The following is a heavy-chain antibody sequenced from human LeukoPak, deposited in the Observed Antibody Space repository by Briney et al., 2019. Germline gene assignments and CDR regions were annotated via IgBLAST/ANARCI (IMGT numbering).Heavy chain of an antibody. Sequence: PGGSLRLSCAASGFTFSSYSMNWVRQAPGKGLEWASSISSSSSYIYYADSVKGRFTISRDNSKNTLYLEMNSLRADDTAVYYCAKASSGSYYSNFDYWGQGTLVTVSS. V-gene: IGHV3-21*04. D-gene: IGHD3-10*01. CDR3: AKASSGSYYSNFDY. CDR2: ISSSSSYI. J-gene: IGHJ4*02. CDR1: GFTFSSYS.